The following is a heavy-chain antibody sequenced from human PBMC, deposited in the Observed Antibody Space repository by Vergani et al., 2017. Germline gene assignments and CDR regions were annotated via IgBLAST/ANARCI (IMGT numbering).Heavy chain of an antibody. CDR1: GASINNDFYY. D-gene: IGHD4-23*01. J-gene: IGHJ3*01. CDR3: ARDNKQLRQRAFDL. V-gene: IGHV4-61*02. Sequence: QVQLQESGPGLVKPSQTLSLTCTVSGASINNDFYYWHWIRQPAGKGLEWIGRIYVSGITDYNSSLQSRVSMSVDTSKNQFSLTLTSVTAASTAVYYCARDNKQLRQRAFDLWGQGTMVTVSS. CDR2: IYVSGIT.